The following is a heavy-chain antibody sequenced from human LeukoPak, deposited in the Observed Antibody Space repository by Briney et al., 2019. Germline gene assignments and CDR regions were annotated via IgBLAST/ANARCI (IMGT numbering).Heavy chain of an antibody. CDR2: IYYSGST. D-gene: IGHD2-21*02. Sequence: SETLSLTCAVSGGSISSSSYYWGWIRQPPGKGLEWIGSIYYSGSTYYNPSLKSRVTISVDTSKNQFSLKLSSVTAADTAVYYCARDSGTSYCGGDCYLDFDYWDQGTLVTVSS. CDR1: GGSISSSSYY. CDR3: ARDSGTSYCGGDCYLDFDY. V-gene: IGHV4-39*07. J-gene: IGHJ4*02.